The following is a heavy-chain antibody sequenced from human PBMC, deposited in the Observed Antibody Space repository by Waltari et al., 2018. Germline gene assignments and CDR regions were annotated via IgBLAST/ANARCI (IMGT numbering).Heavy chain of an antibody. J-gene: IGHJ4*02. CDR3: ARDRGRGLYLDS. V-gene: IGHV4-4*02. D-gene: IGHD1-26*01. CDR2: IHGSGRS. CDR1: GDSISGSYW. Sequence: QVQLQESGPGLVKPSGTLSVTGAVSGDSISGSYWWRWVRQPPGKGLEWIGQIHGSGRSNYNPSLESRLTFSMDTSSNHFSLTVTSATAADTAIYYCARDRGRGLYLDSWGQGTLVTVSP.